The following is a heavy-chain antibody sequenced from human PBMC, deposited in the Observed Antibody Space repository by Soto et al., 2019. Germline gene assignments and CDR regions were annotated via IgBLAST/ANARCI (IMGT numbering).Heavy chain of an antibody. CDR3: ARSSSSFEYYYYGMDV. V-gene: IGHV1-69*13. Sequence: SVKVSCKASGGTFSSYAISWVRQAPGQGLEWMGGIIPIFGTANYAQKFQGRVTITADESTSTAYMELSSLRSEDTAVYYCARSSSSFEYYYYGMDVWGQGTTVTVSS. CDR2: IIPIFGTA. D-gene: IGHD6-6*01. J-gene: IGHJ6*02. CDR1: GGTFSSYA.